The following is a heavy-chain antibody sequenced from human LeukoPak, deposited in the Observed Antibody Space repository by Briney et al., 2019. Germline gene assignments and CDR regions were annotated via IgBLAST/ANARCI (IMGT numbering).Heavy chain of an antibody. V-gene: IGHV3-23*01. CDR2: ISDDSSFT. D-gene: IGHD5-12*01. J-gene: IGHJ4*02. CDR3: AKGRCSGPGCDSFDY. Sequence: GGSLRLSCEASGLVFGKYAMARVRQAPGKGLECVSIISDDSSFTYYLDSVKGRSTIFRDNSKNTLYLHMNSLKAEDTAVYYCAKGRCSGPGCDSFDYWGQGTLVTVSS. CDR1: GLVFGKYA.